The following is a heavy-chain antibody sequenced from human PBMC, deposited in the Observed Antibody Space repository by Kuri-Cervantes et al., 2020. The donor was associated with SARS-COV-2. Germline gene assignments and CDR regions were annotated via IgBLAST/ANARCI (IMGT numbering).Heavy chain of an antibody. V-gene: IGHV1-18*04. D-gene: IGHD6-6*01. CDR2: ISAYNGNT. Sequence: ASVKVSCKASGYTFTSYGISWVRQAPGQGLEWMGWISAYNGNTNYAQKLQGRVTMTTDTSTSTAYMELSSLRSEDTAVYYCARDQAIAARPPYYYYGMDVCGQGTTVTVSS. CDR3: ARDQAIAARPPYYYYGMDV. J-gene: IGHJ6*02. CDR1: GYTFTSYG.